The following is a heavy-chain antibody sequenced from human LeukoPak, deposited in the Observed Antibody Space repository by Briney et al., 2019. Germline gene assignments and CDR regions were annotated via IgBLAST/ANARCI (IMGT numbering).Heavy chain of an antibody. V-gene: IGHV3-33*06. CDR2: IWNDGTNR. CDR1: GFTFSHYG. J-gene: IGHJ4*02. D-gene: IGHD4-11*01. CDR3: AKDAQRGFDYSNSLEY. Sequence: GRSLRLSCAASGFTFSHYGMHWVRQAPGKGLEWVAVIWNDGTNRYYGDSVKGRFTISRDDSKSTVYLQMNGLRAGDTAVYYCAKDAQRGFDYSNSLEYWGQGTLVTVSS.